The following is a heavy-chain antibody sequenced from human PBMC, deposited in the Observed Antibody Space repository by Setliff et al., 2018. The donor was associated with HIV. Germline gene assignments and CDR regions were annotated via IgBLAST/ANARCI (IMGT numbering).Heavy chain of an antibody. Sequence: GSLRLSCAASRFTFSTYGMNWVRQAPGKGLEWVSYISSSGSYIYYAGSLKGRFTISRDNARNSLYLDMNTLRAEDTALYYCARSRSTRDAFDTWGQGTMVTVSS. CDR2: ISSSGSYI. CDR1: RFTFSTYG. J-gene: IGHJ3*02. V-gene: IGHV3-21*05. D-gene: IGHD2-2*01. CDR3: ARSRSTRDAFDT.